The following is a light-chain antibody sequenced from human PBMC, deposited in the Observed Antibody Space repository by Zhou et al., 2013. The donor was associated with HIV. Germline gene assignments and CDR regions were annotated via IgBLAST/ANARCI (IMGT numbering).Light chain of an antibody. Sequence: DIQMAQSPSSLSASVGDRVTITCRASQSISSYLNWIQQKSGKAPKLLIYAASNLQSGVPSRFSGRGSGRDFTLTISSLQPEDFGTYYCQQYDDLPLTFGQGTKVEIK. J-gene: IGKJ1*01. CDR3: QQYDDLPLT. CDR1: QSISSY. CDR2: AAS. V-gene: IGKV1-33*01.